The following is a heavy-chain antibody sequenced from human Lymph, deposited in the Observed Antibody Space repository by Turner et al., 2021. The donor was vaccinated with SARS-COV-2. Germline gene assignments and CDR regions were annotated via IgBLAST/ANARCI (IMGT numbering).Heavy chain of an antibody. J-gene: IGHJ4*02. CDR2: FEPEDGET. CDR1: GYTLTELS. V-gene: IGHV1-24*01. D-gene: IGHD1-1*01. Sequence: QVQLVQSGAEVKKPGASVKVSCKVSGYTLTELSIHWVRKARGKGFEWMGGFEPEDGETIYAKKYHGRVTMTEDTTRDTAYMELDSLRSEDTAVNYCATLKSNGKILTGRYYFDFWGQGTLVTVSS. CDR3: ATLKSNGKILTGRYYFDF.